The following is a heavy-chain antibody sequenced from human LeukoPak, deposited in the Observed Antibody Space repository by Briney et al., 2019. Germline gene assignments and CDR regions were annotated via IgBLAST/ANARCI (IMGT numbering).Heavy chain of an antibody. V-gene: IGHV4-59*01. Sequence: PSETLSLTCTVSGGSISSYYWGWIRQPPGKGLEWIGYIYYSGSTNYNPSLKSRVTISVDTSKNQFSLKLSSVTAADTAVYYCARVAIGYCSSTSCYGAFDIWGQGTMVTVSS. CDR3: ARVAIGYCSSTSCYGAFDI. CDR2: IYYSGST. CDR1: GGSISSYY. D-gene: IGHD2-2*01. J-gene: IGHJ3*02.